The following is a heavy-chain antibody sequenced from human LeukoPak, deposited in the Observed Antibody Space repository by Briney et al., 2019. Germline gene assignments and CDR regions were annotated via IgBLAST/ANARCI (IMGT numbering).Heavy chain of an antibody. CDR1: GYTFTGYY. D-gene: IGHD5-24*01. J-gene: IGHJ4*02. CDR3: AREARDGYNYYFDY. V-gene: IGHV1-2*02. CDR2: INPNSGGT. Sequence: ASVKVSCKASGYTFTGYYMHWVRQVPGQGLEWMGWINPNSGGTNYAQKFQGRVTMTRDTSISTAYMELSRLRSDDTAVYYCAREARDGYNYYFDYWGQGTLVTVSS.